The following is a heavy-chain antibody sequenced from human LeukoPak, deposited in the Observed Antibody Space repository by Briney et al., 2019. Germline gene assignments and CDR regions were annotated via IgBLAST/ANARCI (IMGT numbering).Heavy chain of an antibody. CDR2: TYFRSKWYN. V-gene: IGHV6-1*01. J-gene: IGHJ4*02. Sequence: SQTLSLTCAISGDSVSSNSAGWNWVRQSPSRGLEWLARTYFRSKWYNDFAASVKSRISIDPDTSKNQFSLQLNSVTPEDTAVYYCARDYSSGSFDYWGQGTLVTVSS. D-gene: IGHD6-19*01. CDR3: ARDYSSGSFDY. CDR1: GDSVSSNSAG.